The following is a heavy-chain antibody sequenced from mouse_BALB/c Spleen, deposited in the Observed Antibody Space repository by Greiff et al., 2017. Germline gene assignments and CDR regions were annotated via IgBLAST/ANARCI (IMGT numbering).Heavy chain of an antibody. CDR1: GDSITSGY. Sequence: EVQLVESGPSLVKPSQTLSLTCSVTGDSITSGYWNWIRKFPGNKLEYMGYISYSGSTYYNPSLKSRISITRDTSKNQYYLQLNSVTTEDTATYYCARCGYDYDVKGAFAYWGQGTLVTVSA. J-gene: IGHJ3*01. CDR2: ISYSGST. CDR3: ARCGYDYDVKGAFAY. D-gene: IGHD2-4*01. V-gene: IGHV3-8*02.